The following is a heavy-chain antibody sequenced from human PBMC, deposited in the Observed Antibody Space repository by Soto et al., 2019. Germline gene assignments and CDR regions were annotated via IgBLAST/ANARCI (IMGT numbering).Heavy chain of an antibody. CDR3: ARSKRGAYSSGWYSLSGYYNYGIDV. Sequence: ESLKISCKGSGYSFSSYWIGWLRQMPGKGLEWMGIIYPGDSDTKYSPSVQGQVTISADRSISTAYLQWTSLKASDTAMYYCARSKRGAYSSGWYSLSGYYNYGIDVWGQGTKVTVSS. CDR1: GYSFSSYW. J-gene: IGHJ6*02. CDR2: IYPGDSDT. D-gene: IGHD6-19*01. V-gene: IGHV5-51*01.